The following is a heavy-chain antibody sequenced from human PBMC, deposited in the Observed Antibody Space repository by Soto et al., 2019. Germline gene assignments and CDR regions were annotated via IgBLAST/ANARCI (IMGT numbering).Heavy chain of an antibody. V-gene: IGHV4-59*08. CDR3: ARYGATTRGLEEGTSHYREV. CDR1: GGSLSSYY. CDR2: IYYSGST. Sequence: SETLSLTCAVSGGSLSSYYWSWIRQPPGKGLEWIGYIYYSGSTNYNPSLKSRVTISVDTSKNQFSLKLSSVTAADTAVYYCARYGATTRGLEEGTSHYREVWGKGTRVPVSS. D-gene: IGHD6-19*01. J-gene: IGHJ6*03.